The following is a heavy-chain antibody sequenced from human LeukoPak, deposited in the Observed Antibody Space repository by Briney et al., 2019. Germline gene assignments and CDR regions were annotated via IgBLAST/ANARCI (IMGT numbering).Heavy chain of an antibody. CDR3: ARDYSSSWYYFDY. J-gene: IGHJ4*02. D-gene: IGHD6-13*01. Sequence: SETLSLTCTVSGGSISSYYWSWIRQPPGKGLEWIGYIDYSGSTNYNRSLKSRVTTSVDTSKNQFSLNLSSVTAADTAVYYCARDYSSSWYYFDYWGQGTLVTVSS. V-gene: IGHV4-59*01. CDR1: GGSISSYY. CDR2: IDYSGST.